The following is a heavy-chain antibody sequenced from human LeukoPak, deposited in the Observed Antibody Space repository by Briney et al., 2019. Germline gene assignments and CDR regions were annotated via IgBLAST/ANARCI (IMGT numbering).Heavy chain of an antibody. Sequence: SETLSLTCTVSGGSISSSNYYWGWIRQPPGKGLEWIATIHFSGITYYNPSLKSRVTVSVDTSKNQFSLKLSSVTASDTAVYYCARQLAGASIAALDYWGQGILVTVSS. J-gene: IGHJ4*02. D-gene: IGHD6-6*01. CDR1: GGSISSSNYY. V-gene: IGHV4-39*01. CDR3: ARQLAGASIAALDY. CDR2: IHFSGIT.